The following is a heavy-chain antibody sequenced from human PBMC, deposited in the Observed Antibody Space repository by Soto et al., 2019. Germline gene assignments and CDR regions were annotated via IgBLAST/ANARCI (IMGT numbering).Heavy chain of an antibody. CDR1: GFIFDDHV. D-gene: IGHD3-3*01. J-gene: IGHJ6*02. CDR3: ARSWSGSTSGRVDV. V-gene: IGHV3-9*01. Sequence: EVQLVESGGGLVHPGRSLRLSCVASGFIFDDHVMHWVRQVPGKGLEWVGHITWDGYSIGYGGSVRGRFTISRDKAKKTLYLQMNSLRPEDTALYYCARSWSGSTSGRVDVWGQGTTVTVSS. CDR2: ITWDGYSI.